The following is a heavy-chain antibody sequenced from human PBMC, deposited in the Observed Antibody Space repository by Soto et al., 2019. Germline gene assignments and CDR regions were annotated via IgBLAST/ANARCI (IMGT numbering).Heavy chain of an antibody. J-gene: IGHJ4*02. CDR3: AGGVVATMTFDY. D-gene: IGHD2-15*01. CDR2: IYYSGST. Sequence: SETLSLTCTVSGGSISSSSYYWGWIRQPPGKGLEWIGSIYYSGSTYYNPSLKSRVTISVDTSKNQFSLKLSSVTAADTAVYYCAGGVVATMTFDYWGQGTLVTVSS. V-gene: IGHV4-39*01. CDR1: GGSISSSSYY.